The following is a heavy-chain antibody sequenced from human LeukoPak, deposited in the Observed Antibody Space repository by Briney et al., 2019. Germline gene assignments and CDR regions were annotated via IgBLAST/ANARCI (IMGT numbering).Heavy chain of an antibody. CDR1: GFTFSDHS. J-gene: IGHJ4*02. D-gene: IGHD3-10*01. CDR2: IKRDGSEK. Sequence: GGSLRLSCVASGFTFSDHSMMWVRQAPGKGLEWVANIKRDGSEKYYVDSVKGRFTISRDNAKNSLYLQMNSLRAEDTAVYYCAALSMIRGVIGYWGQGTLVTVSS. CDR3: AALSMIRGVIGY. V-gene: IGHV3-7*01.